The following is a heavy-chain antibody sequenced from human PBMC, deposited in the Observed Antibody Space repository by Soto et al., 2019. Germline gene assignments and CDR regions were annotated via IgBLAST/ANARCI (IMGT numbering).Heavy chain of an antibody. V-gene: IGHV1-69*06. CDR1: GGTFSNYA. D-gene: IGHD2-2*02. CDR2: IIPIFATP. J-gene: IGHJ6*04. Sequence: QVQLVQSEAEVRKPGSSVKVSCKASGGTFSNYAISWVRQAPGQGLEWMGGIIPIFATPYYAKKFQGRVTVTADKSTSTAYMELSSLTSEDTAVYYCARRAVAPAPICYFRCHMDVWGEGTTVTVSS. CDR3: ARRAVAPAPICYFRCHMDV.